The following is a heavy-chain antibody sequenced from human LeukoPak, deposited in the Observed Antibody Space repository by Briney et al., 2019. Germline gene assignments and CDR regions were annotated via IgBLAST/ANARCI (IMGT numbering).Heavy chain of an antibody. CDR2: INPSGGST. D-gene: IGHD2-8*01. CDR1: GYTFTSYY. Sequence: ASVKVSCKASGYTFTSYYMHRVRQAPGQGLEWMGIINPSGGSTSYAQKFQGRVTMTRDTSTSTVYMELSSLRSEDTAVYYCASDSPKDIVLSDYYYYGMDVWGQGTTVTVSS. J-gene: IGHJ6*02. V-gene: IGHV1-46*01. CDR3: ASDSPKDIVLSDYYYYGMDV.